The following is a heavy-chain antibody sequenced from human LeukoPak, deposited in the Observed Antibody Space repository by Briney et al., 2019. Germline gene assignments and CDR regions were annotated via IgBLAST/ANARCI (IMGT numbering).Heavy chain of an antibody. J-gene: IGHJ4*02. V-gene: IGHV3-9*01. D-gene: IGHD6-13*01. Sequence: GGSLRLSCAASGFTFDDYAMHWVRQAPGKGLEWVSGISWNSGSIGYADSVKGRFTISRDNTKNSLYLQMNSLRAEDTALYYCAKGPPSYSSSWFDYWGQGTLVTVSS. CDR3: AKGPPSYSSSWFDY. CDR1: GFTFDDYA. CDR2: ISWNSGSI.